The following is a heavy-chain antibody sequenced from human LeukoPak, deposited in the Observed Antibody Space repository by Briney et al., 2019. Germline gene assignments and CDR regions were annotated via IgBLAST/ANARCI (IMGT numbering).Heavy chain of an antibody. Sequence: PGRSLRLSCTASGFTFGDYAMSWFRQAPGKGLEWVGFIRSKAYGGTTEYAASVKGRFTISRDDSKSIAYLQMNSLKTEDTAVYYCTRASIVVVVARDAFDIWGQGTMVTVSS. CDR1: GFTFGDYA. D-gene: IGHD2-15*01. CDR2: IRSKAYGGTT. V-gene: IGHV3-49*03. CDR3: TRASIVVVVARDAFDI. J-gene: IGHJ3*02.